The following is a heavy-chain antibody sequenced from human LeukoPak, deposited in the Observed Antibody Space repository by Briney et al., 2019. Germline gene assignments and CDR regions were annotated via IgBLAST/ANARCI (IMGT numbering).Heavy chain of an antibody. CDR2: LSAHNGNA. D-gene: IGHD3-10*01. CDR1: GYTFTSYG. CDR3: ARDDVEVWFGELLRFDY. Sequence: ASVKVSCKASGYTFTSYGINWVRQAPGQGLEWMGRLSAHNGNANYAQKFQGRVTMTTDTLATTAYMELRSLRSDDTAVYYCARDDVEVWFGELLRFDYWGQGTLVTVSS. V-gene: IGHV1-18*01. J-gene: IGHJ4*02.